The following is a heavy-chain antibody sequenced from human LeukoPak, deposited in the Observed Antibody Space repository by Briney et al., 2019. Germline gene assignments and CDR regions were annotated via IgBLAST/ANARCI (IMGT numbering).Heavy chain of an antibody. V-gene: IGHV3-66*02. CDR2: IYDGGHT. CDR3: AKAGGTTALGGNYMDV. J-gene: IGHJ6*03. D-gene: IGHD4-17*01. Sequence: PGGSLRLSCAASGFTVSVNYMSWVRQAPGTGLEWVSVIYDGGHTYYADSVKGRFTISRDNSKNTLYLQMNSLRAEDTAVYYCAKAGGTTALGGNYMDVWGKGTTVTVSS. CDR1: GFTVSVNY.